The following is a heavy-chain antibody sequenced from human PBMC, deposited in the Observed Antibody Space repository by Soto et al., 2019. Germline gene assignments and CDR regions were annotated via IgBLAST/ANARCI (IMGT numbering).Heavy chain of an antibody. CDR3: ARDSGSSWYIGGFDY. D-gene: IGHD6-13*01. J-gene: IGHJ4*02. Sequence: QVQLVESGGGVVQPGRSLRLSCAASGFTFSSYGMHWVRQALDKGLEWVAVIWYDGSNKYDEDSVKGRFTISRDNSKNTLYLQMNSLRAEDTAVYYCARDSGSSWYIGGFDYWGQGTLVTVSS. CDR1: GFTFSSYG. CDR2: IWYDGSNK. V-gene: IGHV3-33*01.